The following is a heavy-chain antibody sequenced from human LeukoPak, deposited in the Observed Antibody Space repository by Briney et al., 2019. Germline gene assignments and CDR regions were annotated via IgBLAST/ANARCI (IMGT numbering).Heavy chain of an antibody. J-gene: IGHJ4*02. D-gene: IGHD5-24*01. Sequence: ASVKVSCKASGYTFINYGFTWVRQAPGQGLEWMGWISGYNGNTNYLQKFQGRVTMTTDTSTNTVYMELRSLSSDDTAVYYCARGKARDGYNYPGIFDYWGQGTLVTVSS. V-gene: IGHV1-18*04. CDR3: ARGKARDGYNYPGIFDY. CDR1: GYTFINYG. CDR2: ISGYNGNT.